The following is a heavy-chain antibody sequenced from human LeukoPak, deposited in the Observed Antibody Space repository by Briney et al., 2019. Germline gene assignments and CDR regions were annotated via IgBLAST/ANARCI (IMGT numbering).Heavy chain of an antibody. Sequence: PGGSLRLSCAASGFTFSSYWMHWVRQAPGKGPVWVSRINSDGSITTYADSVKGRFTISRDNAKNTLYLQMNSLRAEDTAVYYCARNPTDYDSSGYDDYWGQGTLVTVSS. CDR1: GFTFSSYW. CDR2: INSDGSIT. V-gene: IGHV3-74*01. CDR3: ARNPTDYDSSGYDDY. D-gene: IGHD3-22*01. J-gene: IGHJ4*02.